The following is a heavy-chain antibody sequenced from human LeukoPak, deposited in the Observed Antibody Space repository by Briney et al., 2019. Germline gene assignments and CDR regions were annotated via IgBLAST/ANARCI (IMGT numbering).Heavy chain of an antibody. Sequence: TGGSLRLSCAASGFTFSSYGMSWVRQAPGKGLEWVSAISGSGGSTYYADSVKGRFTVSRDNSKNTLDLQMNGLRAEDTAVYYCARAVTWIDPWGQGTLVTVSS. V-gene: IGHV3-23*01. J-gene: IGHJ5*02. CDR3: ARAVTWIDP. CDR1: GFTFSSYG. CDR2: ISGSGGST. D-gene: IGHD6-25*01.